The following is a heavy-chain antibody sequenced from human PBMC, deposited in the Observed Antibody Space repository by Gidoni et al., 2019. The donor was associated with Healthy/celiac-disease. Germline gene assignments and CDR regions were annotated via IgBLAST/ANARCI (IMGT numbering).Heavy chain of an antibody. CDR3: ARDLVPAATRYYYYGMDV. J-gene: IGHJ6*02. CDR1: GFTFISYW. CDR2: IKQDGSEK. Sequence: EVQLVESGGGLVQPGGSLRLSCAASGFTFISYWMSWVRQAPGKGREWVANIKQDGSEKYYVDSVKGRFTISRDNAKNSLYLQMNSLRAEDTAVYYCARDLVPAATRYYYYGMDVWGQGTTVTVSS. D-gene: IGHD2-2*01. V-gene: IGHV3-7*01.